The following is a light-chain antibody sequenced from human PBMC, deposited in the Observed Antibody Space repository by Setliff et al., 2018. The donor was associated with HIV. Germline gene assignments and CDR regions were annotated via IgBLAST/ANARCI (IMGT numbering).Light chain of an antibody. CDR3: TYV. V-gene: IGLV2-23*01. Sequence: QSALTQPSSVSGSPGQSITISCTGTSGDVGRYNLVSWYQQQPGKPPKLIIYHASKRPSGVSNRFSGSKSGNTASLTISGLQAEDEATGSNTYVFGTGTKVTVL. CDR2: HAS. J-gene: IGLJ1*01. CDR1: SGDVGRYNL.